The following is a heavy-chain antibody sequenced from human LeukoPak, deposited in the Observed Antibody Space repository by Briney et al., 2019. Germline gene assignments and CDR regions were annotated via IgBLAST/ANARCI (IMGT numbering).Heavy chain of an antibody. CDR3: ARDPGFCSGSSCYGLGPEGY. CDR1: GGSVNSGSYY. Sequence: SETLSHTCTVSGGSVNSGSYYWSWIRQPPGKGLEWIGYIFYSGSTNYNPSLKSRVTISIDTSKNQFSLKLSSVTAADTAVYYCARDPGFCSGSSCYGLGPEGYWGQGTLVTVSS. J-gene: IGHJ4*02. D-gene: IGHD2-15*01. V-gene: IGHV4-61*01. CDR2: IFYSGST.